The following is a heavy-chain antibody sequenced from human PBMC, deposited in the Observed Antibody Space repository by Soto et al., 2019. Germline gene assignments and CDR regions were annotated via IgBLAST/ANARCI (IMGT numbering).Heavy chain of an antibody. J-gene: IGHJ6*02. CDR1: GFSLSTSGVG. CDR3: ARSDFWSGPPKYGMDV. D-gene: IGHD3-3*01. V-gene: IGHV2-5*02. Sequence: SGPTLVNPTQTLTLTCTFSGFSLSTSGVGVAWIRQPPGKALEWLALIDWDDDKYYSTSLKSRLTISKDTSKNQVVLTMTNMDPVDTATYYCARSDFWSGPPKYGMDVWGQGTTVTVSS. CDR2: IDWDDDK.